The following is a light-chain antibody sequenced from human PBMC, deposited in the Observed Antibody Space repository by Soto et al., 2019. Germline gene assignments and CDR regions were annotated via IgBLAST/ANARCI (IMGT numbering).Light chain of an antibody. CDR3: QQYDDFPIT. V-gene: IGKV1-9*01. Sequence: DIQLTQSPSFLSASVGDRVTITCRASQGISSYLAWYQQKPGKAPKLLIYAASTLQSGVPSRFSGSGSGTEFTLTISSLQPEDIATYYCQQYDDFPITFGGGTKVEIK. CDR1: QGISSY. J-gene: IGKJ4*01. CDR2: AAS.